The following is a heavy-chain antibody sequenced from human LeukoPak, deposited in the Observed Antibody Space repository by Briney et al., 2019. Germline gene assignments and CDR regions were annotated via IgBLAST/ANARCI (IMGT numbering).Heavy chain of an antibody. V-gene: IGHV4-34*01. J-gene: IGHJ4*02. CDR1: GGSISSYY. Sequence: SETLSLTCTVSGGSISSYYWSWIRQPPRKGLEWIGEINHSGSTNYNPSLKSRVTISVDTSKNQFSLKLSSVTAADTAVYYCARLRVGYVWFGISLGGGYFDYWGQGTLVTVSS. CDR2: INHSGST. D-gene: IGHD3-10*01. CDR3: ARLRVGYVWFGISLGGGYFDY.